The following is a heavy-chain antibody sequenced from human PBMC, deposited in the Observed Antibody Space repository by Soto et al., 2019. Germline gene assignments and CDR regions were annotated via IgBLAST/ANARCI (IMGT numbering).Heavy chain of an antibody. V-gene: IGHV3-7*03. CDR1: RFTFISYW. Sequence: PGGSLRLSCASSRFTFISYWMTWVRQAPGKGLEWVANIKQDGNEKYYVDSVKGRFTISRDNAKDSLYLQMNSLRAEDTAVYYCARDQYCYYYFGLDVWGQGTTVTVSS. J-gene: IGHJ6*02. D-gene: IGHD2-8*02. CDR2: IKQDGNEK. CDR3: ARDQYCYYYFGLDV.